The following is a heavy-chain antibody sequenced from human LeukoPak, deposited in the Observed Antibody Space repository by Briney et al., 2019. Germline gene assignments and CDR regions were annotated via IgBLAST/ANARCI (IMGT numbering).Heavy chain of an antibody. Sequence: PGGSLRLYCAASGFPFSSYAVSWVRQAPGKGLEWVSAISGSGDSTYYAGSVKGRFTISRDNSKNALYLQMNSLRAEDTAVYYCAKMATVRYFDLWGRGTLVTVSS. D-gene: IGHD5-24*01. CDR2: ISGSGDST. CDR1: GFPFSSYA. V-gene: IGHV3-23*01. CDR3: AKMATVRYFDL. J-gene: IGHJ2*01.